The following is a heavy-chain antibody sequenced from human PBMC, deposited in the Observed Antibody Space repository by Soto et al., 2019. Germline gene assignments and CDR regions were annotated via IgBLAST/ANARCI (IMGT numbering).Heavy chain of an antibody. Sequence: QVQLVESGGGVVQPGRSLRLSCAVSGFTVSTYGKHWVRQAPGKGLEWVAVISRDGGTKYYADSVKGRFTISRDNSRNTLFLEMNSLRGDDMAVYYCTGEVASGYCGQGTLVTVSS. J-gene: IGHJ4*02. V-gene: IGHV3-30*03. CDR3: TGEVASGY. CDR1: GFTVSTYG. CDR2: ISRDGGTK. D-gene: IGHD2-8*02.